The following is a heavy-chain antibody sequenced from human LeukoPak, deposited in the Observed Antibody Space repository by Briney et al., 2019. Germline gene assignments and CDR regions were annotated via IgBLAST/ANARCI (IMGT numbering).Heavy chain of an antibody. CDR2: ISSSSSYI. Sequence: GGTLRLSCAASAFTFSSYSMNWVTEAPGKGLEGVTSISSSSSYIYYADSVKGRLKISKDNAKHTLYLQMNGLKAEDTAVYDCVIDRDHRFHSSGWYSDCWGQGALVTVSS. J-gene: IGHJ4*02. CDR1: AFTFSSYS. V-gene: IGHV3-21*01. D-gene: IGHD6-19*01. CDR3: VIDRDHRFHSSGWYSDC.